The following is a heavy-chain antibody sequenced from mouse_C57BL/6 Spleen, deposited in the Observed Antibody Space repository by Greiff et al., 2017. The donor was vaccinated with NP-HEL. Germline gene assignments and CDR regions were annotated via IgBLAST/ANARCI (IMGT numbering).Heavy chain of an antibody. CDR2: INPNYGTT. J-gene: IGHJ2*01. V-gene: IGHV1-39*01. D-gene: IGHD1-1*01. CDR1: GYSFTDYN. Sequence: VQLKQSGPELVKPGASVKISCKASGYSFTDYNMNWVKQSNGKSLEWIGVINPNYGTTSYNQKFKGKATLTVDQSTSTAYMQLNSLTSEDSAVYYCAREGYGSSYYFDYWGQGTTLTVSS. CDR3: AREGYGSSYYFDY.